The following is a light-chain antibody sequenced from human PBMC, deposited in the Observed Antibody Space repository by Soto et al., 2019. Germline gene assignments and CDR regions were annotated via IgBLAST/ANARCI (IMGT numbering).Light chain of an antibody. CDR2: DAS. J-gene: IGKJ2*01. Sequence: EIVLTQSPATLSLSPGERATLSCRASQSVSSSLAWFQHKPGQAPRLLIYDASNRATGIPARFSGSGSGTAFPLPISSLEPEDFAIYYCQQRSTWPRTFGQGNKLEIK. V-gene: IGKV3-11*01. CDR3: QQRSTWPRT. CDR1: QSVSSS.